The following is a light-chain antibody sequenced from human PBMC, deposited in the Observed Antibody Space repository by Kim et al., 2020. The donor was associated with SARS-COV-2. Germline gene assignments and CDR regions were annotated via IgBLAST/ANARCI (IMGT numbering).Light chain of an antibody. V-gene: IGKV3-11*01. CDR2: ETS. CDR3: QQRYNWPLT. Sequence: SLSPGQRPTLSCRASQSVGNSLAWSQQKPGQAPRLLIFETSNRATGIPARFSGSGSGTAFTLTISSLEPEDFAVYYCQQRYNWPLTFGGGTKVEIK. CDR1: QSVGNS. J-gene: IGKJ4*01.